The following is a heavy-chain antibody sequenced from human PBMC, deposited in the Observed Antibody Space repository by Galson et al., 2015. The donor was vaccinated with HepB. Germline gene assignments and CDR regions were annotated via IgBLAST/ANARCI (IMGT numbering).Heavy chain of an antibody. J-gene: IGHJ4*01. V-gene: IGHV3-23*01. CDR2: VSGRAYNT. D-gene: IGHD5-24*01. CDR1: EFTFSTYA. Sequence: SLRLSCAASEFTFSTYAMGWVRQAPGKGLEWVSSVSGRAYNTYYADSVKGRFTISRDNSKNTLYLQMSSLRAEDTAVYYCVKDRWERGQDGYNRYSFDYWGHGTLVPVSS. CDR3: VKDRWERGQDGYNRYSFDY.